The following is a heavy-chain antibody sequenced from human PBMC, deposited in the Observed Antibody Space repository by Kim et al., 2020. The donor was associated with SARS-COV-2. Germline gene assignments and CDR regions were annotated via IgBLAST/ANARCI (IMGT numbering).Heavy chain of an antibody. CDR3: ARSRALEMATRGAFDY. Sequence: SETLSLTCTVSGGSISSGGYYWSWIRQHPGKGLEWIGYIYYSGSTYYNPSLKSRVTISVDTSKNQFSLKLSSVTAADTAVYYCARSRALEMATRGAFDYWGQGTLVTVSS. D-gene: IGHD5-12*01. J-gene: IGHJ4*02. V-gene: IGHV4-31*03. CDR2: IYYSGST. CDR1: GGSISSGGYY.